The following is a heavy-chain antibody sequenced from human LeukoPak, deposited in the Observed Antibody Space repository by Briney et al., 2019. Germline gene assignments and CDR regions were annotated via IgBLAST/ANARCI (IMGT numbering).Heavy chain of an antibody. V-gene: IGHV4-4*07. CDR2: IYTSGRT. CDR1: GGSVSSDY. CDR3: ASDFTY. J-gene: IGHJ4*02. Sequence: PSETLSLTCTVSGGSVSSDYWSWIRQPAGKGLEWVGLIYTSGRTNYNPSLKSRLTMSVDTSKSQFSLKLNSVTAADTAVYYCASDFTYWGQGTLVTVSS.